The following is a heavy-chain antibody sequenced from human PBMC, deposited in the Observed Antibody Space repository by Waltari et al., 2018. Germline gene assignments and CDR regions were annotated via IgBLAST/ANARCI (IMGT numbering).Heavy chain of an antibody. CDR2: FIPIFGTS. Sequence: QVHLIQSGAEVKKPGSWVKVSCKASGATFSSRTHSWVRQAPGQGLQWMGGFIPIFGTSTYPQKFQGRVTITADESTSTSYLQLSSLTSEDTAVYYCATDLGGYQKYYFDNWGQGTLVTVSS. J-gene: IGHJ4*02. V-gene: IGHV1-69*01. CDR1: GATFSSRT. D-gene: IGHD5-12*01. CDR3: ATDLGGYQKYYFDN.